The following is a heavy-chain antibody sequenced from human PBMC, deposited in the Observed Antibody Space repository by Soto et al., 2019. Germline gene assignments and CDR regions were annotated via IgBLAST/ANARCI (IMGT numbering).Heavy chain of an antibody. D-gene: IGHD6-6*01. CDR1: GFSLSTSGVG. CDR3: AHHLRAARPGALFVG. Sequence: PTLVNPTQTLTLTCTFSGFSLSTSGVGVGWIRQPPGKTLEWLALIYWNDDKRYSPSLKSRLTITKDTSKNQVVLTMTNMDPVDTATYYCAHHLRAARPGALFVGWGQGTLVTVSS. J-gene: IGHJ4*02. V-gene: IGHV2-5*01. CDR2: IYWNDDK.